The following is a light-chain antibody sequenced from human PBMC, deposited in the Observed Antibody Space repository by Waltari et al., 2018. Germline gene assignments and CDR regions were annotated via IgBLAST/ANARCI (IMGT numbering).Light chain of an antibody. V-gene: IGKV3-20*01. CDR1: QSVSRT. Sequence: EIELTQSPGTLSVSPGERVTLSCRARQSVSRTLAWYQQKPGQAPRLLIYGASTRATGIPDRFSGSGSGTDFSLTISRLEPEDFAVYYCQKYGTLPATFGQGTKVEIK. J-gene: IGKJ1*01. CDR3: QKYGTLPAT. CDR2: GAS.